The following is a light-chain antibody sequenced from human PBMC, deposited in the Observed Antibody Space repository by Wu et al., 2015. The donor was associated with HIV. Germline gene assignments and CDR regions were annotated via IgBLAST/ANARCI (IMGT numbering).Light chain of an antibody. CDR1: QSVTSGN. V-gene: IGKV3-20*01. CDR2: STX. J-gene: IGKJ2*03. Sequence: SSRASQSVTSGNLSLVPARHLGHGSPRLLMFSTXTRATGIPDRFSGSASGTDFTLTISRLEPEDFAVYYCQQYDRSPPFYSFGQGTKLEIK. CDR3: QQYDRSPPFYS.